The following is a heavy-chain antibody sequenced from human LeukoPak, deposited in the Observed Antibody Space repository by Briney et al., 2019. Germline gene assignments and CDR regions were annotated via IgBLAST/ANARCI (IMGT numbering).Heavy chain of an antibody. Sequence: GGSLRLSCAASGFTFSSYSMNWVRQAPGKGLEWVSSISSSSSSYIYYADSVKGRFTISRDNAKNSLYLQMNSLRAEDTAVYYCARVEESYYYGSGSQTRQYYFDYWGQGTLVTVSS. D-gene: IGHD3-10*01. CDR2: ISSSSSSYI. CDR1: GFTFSSYS. J-gene: IGHJ4*02. V-gene: IGHV3-21*01. CDR3: ARVEESYYYGSGSQTRQYYFDY.